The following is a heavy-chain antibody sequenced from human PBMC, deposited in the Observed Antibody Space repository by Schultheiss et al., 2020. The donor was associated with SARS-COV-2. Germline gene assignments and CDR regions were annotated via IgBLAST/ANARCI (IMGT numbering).Heavy chain of an antibody. V-gene: IGHV4-59*01. CDR1: GGSISSYY. CDR2: IYYSGST. D-gene: IGHD4-23*01. CDR3: ARDDGGYPRSPSYWYFDL. Sequence: SETLSLTCTVSGGSISSYYWSWIRQPPGKGLEWIGYIYYSGSTYYNPSLKSRVTISVDTSKNQFSLKLSSVTAADTAVYYCARDDGGYPRSPSYWYFDLWGRGTLVTVSS. J-gene: IGHJ2*01.